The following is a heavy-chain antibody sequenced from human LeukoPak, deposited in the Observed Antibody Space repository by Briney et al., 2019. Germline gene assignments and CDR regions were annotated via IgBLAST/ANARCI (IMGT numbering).Heavy chain of an antibody. CDR2: IYYSGNT. V-gene: IGHV4-39*07. D-gene: IGHD3-22*01. CDR3: ARAQSNGLVDY. Sequence: PSETLSLTCTVSGDSISSSSYYWGGIRQPPGKGLEWIGSIYYSGNTYYNPSLKSRVTISLDTSKNQLSLKLSSVTAADTAVYYCARAQSNGLVDYWGQGTLVTVSS. J-gene: IGHJ4*02. CDR1: GDSISSSSYY.